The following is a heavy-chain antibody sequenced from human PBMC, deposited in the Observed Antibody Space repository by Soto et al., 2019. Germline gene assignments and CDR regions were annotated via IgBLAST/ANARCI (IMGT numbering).Heavy chain of an antibody. CDR1: GGAFRGYY. J-gene: IGHJ5*02. Sequence: SETMALTCAVYGGAFRGYYWSWIRQPPGKGLEWIGEINHSGSTNYNPSLKSRVTISVDTSKNQFSLKLSSVTAADTAVYYCACGIAVAGTRWFDPWAREPWSPSPQ. V-gene: IGHV4-34*01. D-gene: IGHD6-19*01. CDR3: ACGIAVAGTRWFDP. CDR2: INHSGST.